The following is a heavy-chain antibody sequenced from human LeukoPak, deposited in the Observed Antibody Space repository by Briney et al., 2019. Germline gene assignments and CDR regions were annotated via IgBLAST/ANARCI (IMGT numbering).Heavy chain of an antibody. J-gene: IGHJ4*02. CDR1: GFTFSGFW. CDR3: ARGAHQHSDS. V-gene: IGHV3-7*03. Sequence: GGSLRLSCAVSGFTFSGFWMSWSRQAPGKGLEWVASINSDGSEGYYADVVKGRFTISRDNAKNSLYLQINSLRAEDTAVYYCARGAHQHSDSWGQGTLVSVSS. CDR2: INSDGSEG. D-gene: IGHD2-2*01.